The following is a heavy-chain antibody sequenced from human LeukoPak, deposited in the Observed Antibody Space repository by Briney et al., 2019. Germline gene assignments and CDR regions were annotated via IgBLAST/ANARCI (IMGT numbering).Heavy chain of an antibody. J-gene: IGHJ4*02. CDR1: GGSVSSSTYY. CDR3: ARQNSVAGTSFDY. Sequence: TPSETLSLTCTVSGGSVSSSTYYWGWIRQPPGKGLQWIGSIYYSGSTYYIPSLKSRLTISLDTSKNQFSLKLSSVTAADTAVYYCARQNSVAGTSFDYWGQGTLVTVSS. D-gene: IGHD6-19*01. CDR2: IYYSGST. V-gene: IGHV4-39*01.